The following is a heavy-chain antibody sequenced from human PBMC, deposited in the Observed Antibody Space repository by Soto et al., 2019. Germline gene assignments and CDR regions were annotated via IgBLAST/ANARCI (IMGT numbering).Heavy chain of an antibody. V-gene: IGHV3-66*01. D-gene: IGHD4-17*01. CDR1: GFTVSSNY. J-gene: IGHJ6*03. Sequence: EVQLVESGGGLVQPGGSLRLSCAASGFTVSSNYMSWVRQAPGKGLEWVSVIYSSGSTYYADSVKGRFTISRDNSKNTLYLQMNSLRAEDTAVYYCARDNIALDGDYVLYYYYYMDVWGKGTTVTVSS. CDR2: IYSSGST. CDR3: ARDNIALDGDYVLYYYYYMDV.